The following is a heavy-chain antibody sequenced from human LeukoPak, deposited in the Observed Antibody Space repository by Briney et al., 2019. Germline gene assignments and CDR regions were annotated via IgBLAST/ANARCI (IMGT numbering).Heavy chain of an antibody. D-gene: IGHD6-6*01. Sequence: PGGSLRLSCAASGFTFSSYAMTWVRQAPGKGLQWVSTVSGGGDNSYFADSVKGRFTISRDNSNNTLYLQMNSLRAEDTAVYYCARVGGEGLVHAFDIWGQGTMVTVSS. CDR2: VSGGGDNS. CDR1: GFTFSSYA. CDR3: ARVGGEGLVHAFDI. V-gene: IGHV3-23*01. J-gene: IGHJ3*02.